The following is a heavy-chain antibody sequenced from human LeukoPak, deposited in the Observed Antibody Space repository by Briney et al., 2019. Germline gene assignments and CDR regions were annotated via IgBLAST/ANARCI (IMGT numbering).Heavy chain of an antibody. D-gene: IGHD3-22*01. CDR3: AKSGATYYYDSSGYYQVDGGLPVL. CDR1: GFTFSNAW. CDR2: ISGSGGST. V-gene: IGHV3-23*01. J-gene: IGHJ4*02. Sequence: GGSLRLSCAASGFTFSNAWMSWVRQAPGKGLEWVSAISGSGGSTYYADSVKGRFTISRDNSKNTLYLQMNSLRAEDTAVYYCAKSGATYYYDSSGYYQVDGGLPVLWGQGTLVTVSS.